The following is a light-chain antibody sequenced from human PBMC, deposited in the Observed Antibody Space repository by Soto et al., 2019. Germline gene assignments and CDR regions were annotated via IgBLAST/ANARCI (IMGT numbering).Light chain of an antibody. J-gene: IGKJ5*01. V-gene: IGKV3-15*01. CDR2: GAY. CDR1: QSVSSN. Sequence: EIVMTQSPATLSVSPGERATLSCRASQSVSSNLAWYQQKPGQAPRLLIYGAYARATGIQARFSGSGSGTEFTLTIRSLQSEDFAVYYCKQYGSSPITFGQGTRLEIK. CDR3: KQYGSSPIT.